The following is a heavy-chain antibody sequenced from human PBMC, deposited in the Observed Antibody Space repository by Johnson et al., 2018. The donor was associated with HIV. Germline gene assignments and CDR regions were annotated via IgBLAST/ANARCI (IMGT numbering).Heavy chain of an antibody. CDR2: LFSGGTT. D-gene: IGHD2-2*01. CDR1: GFTVSSYY. Sequence: VQLVESGGGLVQPGGSLRLSCAASGFTVSSYYMSWVRQAPGKGLEWVSVLFSGGTTYYADSVKGRFTISRYNSKNTLYLQMNSLRAEDTAVYYCASDPVPAAIRAFDIWGQGTMVTVSS. J-gene: IGHJ3*02. V-gene: IGHV3-66*01. CDR3: ASDPVPAAIRAFDI.